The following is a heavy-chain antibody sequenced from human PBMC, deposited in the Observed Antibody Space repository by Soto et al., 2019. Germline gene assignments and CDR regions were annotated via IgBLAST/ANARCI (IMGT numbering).Heavy chain of an antibody. CDR2: ISYDGSNK. Sequence: GGSLRLSCAASGFTFSSYAMHWVRQAPGKGLEWVAVISYDGSNKYYADSVKGRFTISRDNSKNTLYLQMNSLRAEDTAVYYCTTDKYSSSYYYYYYMDVWGKGTTVTVSS. CDR3: TTDKYSSSYYYYYYMDV. D-gene: IGHD6-6*01. CDR1: GFTFSSYA. J-gene: IGHJ6*03. V-gene: IGHV3-30-3*01.